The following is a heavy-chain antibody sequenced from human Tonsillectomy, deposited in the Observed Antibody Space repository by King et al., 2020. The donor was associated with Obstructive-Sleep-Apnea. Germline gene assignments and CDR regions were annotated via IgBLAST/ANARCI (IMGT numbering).Heavy chain of an antibody. D-gene: IGHD4-17*01. V-gene: IGHV5-51*01. J-gene: IGHJ2*01. Sequence: QLVQSGAEVKKPGESLKLSCKRSGYSFTTYWIGWVRQMPGKGLEWMGIIYPGDSDTRYSPSFQGQVTISGDKAISTAYLQWSSLKASDTAMYYCARSVYGDSVGYFDLWGRGTLVTVSS. CDR1: GYSFTTYW. CDR2: IYPGDSDT. CDR3: ARSVYGDSVGYFDL.